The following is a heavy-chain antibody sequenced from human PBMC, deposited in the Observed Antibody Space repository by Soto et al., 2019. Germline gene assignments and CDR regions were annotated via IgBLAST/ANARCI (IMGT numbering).Heavy chain of an antibody. CDR3: VSWVSVHFDY. J-gene: IGHJ4*02. CDR2: ISSSGSTI. CDR1: GFTFSRVS. V-gene: IGHV3-48*01. Sequence: PGGSLRLSCEASGFTFSRVSMNWVRQAPGKGLEWVSYISSSGSTIYYADSVKGRFTISRDSSRNTVNLLMNRLRVEDTARYFCVSWVSVHFDYWGPGTLVTVSS. D-gene: IGHD2-8*01.